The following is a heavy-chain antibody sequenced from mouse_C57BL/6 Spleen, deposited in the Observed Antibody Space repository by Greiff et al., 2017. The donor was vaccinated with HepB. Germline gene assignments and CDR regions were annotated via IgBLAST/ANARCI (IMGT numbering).Heavy chain of an antibody. CDR3: ARADDYFDY. Sequence: DVKLVESGPGLVKPSQSLSLTCSVSGYSITSGYYWYWIRQPPGNIVEWMGYISYDGSNNYNPSLKNRNTITRDTSKNQFFLKLNSVTTEDTATYYCARADDYFDYWGQGTTLTVSS. CDR2: ISYDGSN. V-gene: IGHV3-6*01. J-gene: IGHJ2*01. CDR1: GYSITSGYY.